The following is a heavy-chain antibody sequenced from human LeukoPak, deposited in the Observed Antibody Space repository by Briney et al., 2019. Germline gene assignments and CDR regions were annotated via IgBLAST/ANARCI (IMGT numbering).Heavy chain of an antibody. V-gene: IGHV3-23*01. CDR2: IGGSGGPT. D-gene: IGHD2-21*02. CDR3: ARRGDPYYFDY. Sequence: GGSLRLSCAASGSTFSDSAMNWVRQAPGKGLEWVSVIGGSGGPTFYADSVKGRFTISRDNSKNTLYLRLNSLRAEDTAVYYCARRGDPYYFDYWGQGALVTVSA. J-gene: IGHJ4*02. CDR1: GSTFSDSA.